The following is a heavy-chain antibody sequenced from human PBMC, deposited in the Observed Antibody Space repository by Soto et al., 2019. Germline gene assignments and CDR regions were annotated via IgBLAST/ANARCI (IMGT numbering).Heavy chain of an antibody. CDR1: GGTFGDYT. J-gene: IGHJ4*02. V-gene: IGHV1-69*06. Sequence: QVQLVQSGAEVKRPGSSVKVSCKTSGGTFGDYTFSWVRQTPGQGLEWMGDLIPIFGSAKYAQKFQGRLTITADTPTSTAHMELSSLSSEDTAVYYCARGSFSSSWFWGYWGQGTVVTVSS. CDR3: ARGSFSSSWFWGY. CDR2: LIPIFGSA. D-gene: IGHD6-13*01.